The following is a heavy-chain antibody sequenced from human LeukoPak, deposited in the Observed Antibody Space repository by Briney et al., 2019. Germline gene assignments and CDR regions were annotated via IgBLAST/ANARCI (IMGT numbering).Heavy chain of an antibody. D-gene: IGHD6-6*01. Sequence: GGSLRLSCAASKFTFSNYEMNWVRQAPGKGLEWVSYISSSGSTIYYADSVKGRFTVSRDNAKNSLYLQMNSLRAEDTAVYYCARGREQLVPLDYWGQGTLVTVSS. J-gene: IGHJ4*02. CDR2: ISSSGSTI. CDR1: KFTFSNYE. CDR3: ARGREQLVPLDY. V-gene: IGHV3-48*03.